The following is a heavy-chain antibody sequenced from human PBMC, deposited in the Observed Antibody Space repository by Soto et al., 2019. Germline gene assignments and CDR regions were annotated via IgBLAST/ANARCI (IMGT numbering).Heavy chain of an antibody. Sequence: SETLSLPRAVSGGVFCGFSCSWNRLPPGKGLEWIGEINHSGSTNYNPSLNSRVTLSVDTSKNQFSLKLSSVTAAATAVYYCARGPRIAARYNWFDPRGQGTLVTVS. CDR2: INHSGST. D-gene: IGHD6-6*01. CDR1: GGVFCGFS. V-gene: IGHV4-34*01. J-gene: IGHJ5*02. CDR3: ARGPRIAARYNWFDP.